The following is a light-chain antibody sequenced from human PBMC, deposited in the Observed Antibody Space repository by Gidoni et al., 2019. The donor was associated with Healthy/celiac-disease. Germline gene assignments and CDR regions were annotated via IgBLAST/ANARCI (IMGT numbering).Light chain of an antibody. CDR1: NLGDKY. CDR2: QDS. V-gene: IGLV3-1*01. Sequence: SYELTQPPSVSVSPGQTASITCSGDNLGDKYACWYQQKPGQSPVLVIYQDSKRPSGIPERFSGSNSGNTATLTISGTQAMDEADYYCQAWDSSTAVFVGGTKLTVL. CDR3: QAWDSSTAV. J-gene: IGLJ2*01.